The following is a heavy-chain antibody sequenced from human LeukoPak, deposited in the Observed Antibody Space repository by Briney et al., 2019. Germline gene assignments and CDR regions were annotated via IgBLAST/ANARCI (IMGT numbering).Heavy chain of an antibody. Sequence: GESLKISCQGSGYSFTSYWIGWVRQMPGKGLEWMGIIYPGDSDTRYSPSFQGQVTISADKSISTAYLQWSSLKASDTAMYYCARSPAHLTYYYDSSAPGPDFDYWGQGTLVTVSS. CDR1: GYSFTSYW. J-gene: IGHJ4*02. D-gene: IGHD3-22*01. V-gene: IGHV5-51*01. CDR3: ARSPAHLTYYYDSSAPGPDFDY. CDR2: IYPGDSDT.